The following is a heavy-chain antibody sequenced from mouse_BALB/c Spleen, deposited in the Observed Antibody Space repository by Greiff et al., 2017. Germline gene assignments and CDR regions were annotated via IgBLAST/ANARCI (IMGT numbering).Heavy chain of an antibody. Sequence: EVQGVESGGGLVQPGGSRKLSCAASGFTFSSFGMHWVRQAPEKGLEWVAYISSGSSTIYYADTVKGRFTISRDNPKNTLFLQMTSLRSEDTAMYYCARSGYDYALYFDVWGAGTTVTVSS. CDR3: ARSGYDYALYFDV. D-gene: IGHD2-4*01. CDR1: GFTFSSFG. V-gene: IGHV5-17*02. CDR2: ISSGSSTI. J-gene: IGHJ1*01.